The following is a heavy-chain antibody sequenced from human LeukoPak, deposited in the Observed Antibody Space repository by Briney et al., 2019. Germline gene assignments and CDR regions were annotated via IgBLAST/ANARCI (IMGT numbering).Heavy chain of an antibody. CDR2: MSYSGTT. D-gene: IGHD2-2*01. Sequence: SETLSLTCTVSGGSISSGGYYWSWIRQHPVKGLEWIGYMSYSGTTDYNPSLRSRISISLDTSKNRFSLKLSSVTAADTAVYYCAREGCSNDSCRSSGRARKLGWFDPWGQGTLVTVSS. J-gene: IGHJ5*02. V-gene: IGHV4-31*03. CDR1: GGSISSGGYY. CDR3: AREGCSNDSCRSSGRARKLGWFDP.